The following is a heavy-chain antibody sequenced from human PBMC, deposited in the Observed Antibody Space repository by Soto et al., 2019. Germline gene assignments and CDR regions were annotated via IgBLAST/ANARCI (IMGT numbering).Heavy chain of an antibody. CDR2: ISGSGGST. CDR3: ARSGYSPLSFDY. V-gene: IGHV3-23*01. Sequence: EVQLLESGGGLVQPGGSLRLSCAASGFTFSSYAMSWVRQAPGKGLEWVSAISGSGGSTYYADSVKGRFTISRDNSKNTLYLQMNSLRAEDTAVYYCARSGYSPLSFDYWGQGTLVTVSS. J-gene: IGHJ4*02. CDR1: GFTFSSYA. D-gene: IGHD3-3*01.